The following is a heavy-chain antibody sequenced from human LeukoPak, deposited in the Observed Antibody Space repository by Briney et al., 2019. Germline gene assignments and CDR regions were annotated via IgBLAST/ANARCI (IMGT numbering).Heavy chain of an antibody. CDR1: GFTFSSYA. Sequence: GVSLRLSCAASGFTFSSYAMSWVRQAPGKGLEWVSGISGSGGSTYYADSVKGRFTISRDNSRNTLYLQMNSPRAEDTAAYYCAILPGYSSGWYEVNYWGQGTLVTVSS. CDR2: ISGSGGST. D-gene: IGHD6-13*01. J-gene: IGHJ4*02. CDR3: AILPGYSSGWYEVNY. V-gene: IGHV3-23*01.